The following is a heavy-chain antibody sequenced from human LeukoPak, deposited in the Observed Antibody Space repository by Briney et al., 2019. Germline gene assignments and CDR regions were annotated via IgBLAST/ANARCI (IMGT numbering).Heavy chain of an antibody. CDR2: ISHSGST. V-gene: IGHV4-34*01. CDR1: VGSISGYY. CDR3: AGGYCGGGSCYDY. Sequence: SETMSLTCAVYVGSISGYYWSWIRPPPGKGLEWIGEISHSGSTNYNPSLKSRVTISVDTSKNQFSLQLSSVTAADTAVYYCAGGYCGGGSCYDYCGQGTLVTVSS. D-gene: IGHD2-15*01. J-gene: IGHJ4*02.